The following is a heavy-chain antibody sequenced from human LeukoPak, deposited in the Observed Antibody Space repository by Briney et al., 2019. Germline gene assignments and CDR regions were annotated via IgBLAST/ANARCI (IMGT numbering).Heavy chain of an antibody. CDR2: ISWNSGSI. Sequence: PGGSLRLSCAASGFTFDDYAMHWVRQAPGKGLEWVSGISWNSGSIGYADSVKGRFTISRDNAKNSLYLQMNSLRAEDTALYYCAKDRSGIYGSGSYSGNDYWGQGTLVTVSS. CDR3: AKDRSGIYGSGSYSGNDY. V-gene: IGHV3-9*01. CDR1: GFTFDDYA. D-gene: IGHD3-10*01. J-gene: IGHJ4*02.